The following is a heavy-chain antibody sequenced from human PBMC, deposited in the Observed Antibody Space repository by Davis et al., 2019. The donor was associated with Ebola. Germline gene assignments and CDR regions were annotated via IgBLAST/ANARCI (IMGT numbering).Heavy chain of an antibody. Sequence: GGSLRLSCAASGFTFSNYAMSWVRQAPGKGLEWVSSISGSGGNTYYADSVKGRFTISRDNSKNTLYLQMNSLRAEDTAIYYCARGTAPDYWGQGTLVTVSS. V-gene: IGHV3-23*01. CDR2: ISGSGGNT. J-gene: IGHJ4*02. CDR3: ARGTAPDY. D-gene: IGHD1-7*01. CDR1: GFTFSNYA.